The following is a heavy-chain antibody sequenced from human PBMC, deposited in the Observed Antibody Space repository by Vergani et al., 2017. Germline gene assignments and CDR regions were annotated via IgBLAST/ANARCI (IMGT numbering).Heavy chain of an antibody. J-gene: IGHJ1*01. CDR2: ISSGGGDI. Sequence: ELQLVESGGGLVQPGGSRRLSCAGAGFTFDTYTMAYVRQAPGKGLEWVATISSGGGDIFYADSVKGRFTISRDNSKNTLFLQMNSLKDEDTAVYYCTTAWGVYCLHGEYFQYWGRGTLVSVSS. V-gene: IGHV3-23*04. D-gene: IGHD2-21*01. CDR3: TTAWGVYCLHGEYFQY. CDR1: GFTFDTYT.